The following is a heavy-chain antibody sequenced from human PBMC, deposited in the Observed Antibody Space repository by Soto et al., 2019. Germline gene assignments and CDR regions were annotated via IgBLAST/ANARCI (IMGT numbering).Heavy chain of an antibody. V-gene: IGHV3-30*03. Sequence: QVQLVESGGGVVQPGRSLRLSCAASGFTFSSYGMHWVRQAPDKGLEWVAVISYDGSNKYYADSVKGRFTISRDNSKNTLYLQMNSLRAEDTAVYYCATYGSGRLYYYYYYMDVWGKGTTVTVSS. CDR2: ISYDGSNK. D-gene: IGHD3-10*01. CDR1: GFTFSSYG. CDR3: ATYGSGRLYYYYYYMDV. J-gene: IGHJ6*03.